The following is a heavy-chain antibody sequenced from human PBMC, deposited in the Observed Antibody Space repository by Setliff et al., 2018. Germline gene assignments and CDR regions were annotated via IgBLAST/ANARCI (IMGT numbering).Heavy chain of an antibody. CDR3: ARTTHYDFWSGYLY. J-gene: IGHJ4*02. V-gene: IGHV4-34*01. D-gene: IGHD3-3*01. CDR2: IHHSGGT. CDR1: GGSFSGYY. Sequence: SETLSLTCAVSGGSFSGYYWSWIRQRPGKGLEWIGEIHHSGGTSYNPSLKSRVTITIDTSKNQFSLNLNSVTAADTAVYFCARTTHYDFWSGYLYWGQGTLVTVSS.